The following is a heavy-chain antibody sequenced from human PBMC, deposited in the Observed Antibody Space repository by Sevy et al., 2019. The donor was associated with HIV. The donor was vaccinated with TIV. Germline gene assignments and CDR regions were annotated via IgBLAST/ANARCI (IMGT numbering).Heavy chain of an antibody. CDR3: ARHLQYSSSSPLDY. D-gene: IGHD6-6*01. Sequence: GGSLRLSCAASGFTFDDYGMSWVRQAPGKGLEWVSGINWNGGSTGYADSVKGRFTISRDNAKNCLYLQMNSLRAEDTALYHCARHLQYSSSSPLDYWGQGTLVTVSS. V-gene: IGHV3-20*01. J-gene: IGHJ4*02. CDR2: INWNGGST. CDR1: GFTFDDYG.